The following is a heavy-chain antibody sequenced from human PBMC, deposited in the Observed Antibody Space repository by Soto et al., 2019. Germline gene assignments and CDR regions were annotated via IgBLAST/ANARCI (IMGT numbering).Heavy chain of an antibody. CDR2: IFFTGAT. J-gene: IGHJ6*02. V-gene: IGHV4-61*01. CDR3: ESARCDIGGSSFGRMLDV. CDR1: GDSVTSGHYF. D-gene: IGHD3-16*01. Sequence: QVQLQESGPGLVKPSETLSLICIVSGDSVTSGHYFWNWIRQPPGKGLEWIGHIFFTGATHYSPCLTSRVTMSVSSSMSQYSLKLSSVPAVAAAIYYWESARCDIGGSSFGRMLDVWGHGTTVTAS.